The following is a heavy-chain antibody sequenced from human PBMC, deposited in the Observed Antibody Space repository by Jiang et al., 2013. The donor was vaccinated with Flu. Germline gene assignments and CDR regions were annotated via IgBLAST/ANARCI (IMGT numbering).Heavy chain of an antibody. CDR3: ARAGEVDVVVVAALPRDFDY. CDR2: SYI. D-gene: IGHD2-15*01. Sequence: SYIYYADSVKGRFTISRDNAKNSLYLQMNSLRAEDTAVYYCARAGEVDVVVVAALPRDFDYWGQGTLVTVSS. V-gene: IGHV3-21*01. J-gene: IGHJ4*02.